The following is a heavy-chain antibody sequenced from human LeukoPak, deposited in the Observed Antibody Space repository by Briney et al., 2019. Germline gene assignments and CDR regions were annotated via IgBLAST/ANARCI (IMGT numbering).Heavy chain of an antibody. V-gene: IGHV3-30*18. CDR1: GFTFSSYG. CDR3: AKGKGYYDSSGYYPYYWYFDL. D-gene: IGHD3-22*01. Sequence: GRFLRLSCAASGFTFSSYGMHWVRQAPGKGLEWVAVISYDGSNKYYADSVKGRFTISRDNSKNTLYLQMNSLRAEDTAVYYCAKGKGYYDSSGYYPYYWYFDLWGSGTVVTVSS. CDR2: ISYDGSNK. J-gene: IGHJ2*01.